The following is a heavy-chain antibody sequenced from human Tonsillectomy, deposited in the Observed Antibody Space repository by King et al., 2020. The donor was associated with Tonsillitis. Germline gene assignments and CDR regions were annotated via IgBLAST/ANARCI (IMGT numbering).Heavy chain of an antibody. CDR3: AIPSGSSGWYYFDY. V-gene: IGHV4-39*01. D-gene: IGHD6-19*01. CDR2: IYYSGST. Sequence: QLQESGPGLVKPSETLSLTCTVSGGSISSGSYYWGWLRQPPGKGLEWIGSIYYSGSTYYNPSLKSRVTISVDTSNNQFSLKLSSVTATDTAVYYCAIPSGSSGWYYFDYWGQGTLVTVSS. CDR1: GGSISSGSYY. J-gene: IGHJ4*02.